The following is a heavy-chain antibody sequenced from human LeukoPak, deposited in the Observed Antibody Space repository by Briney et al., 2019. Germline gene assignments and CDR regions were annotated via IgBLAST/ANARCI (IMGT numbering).Heavy chain of an antibody. CDR1: GFTFSSYA. CDR2: ISGSGGST. Sequence: GGSLRLSCAASGFTFSSYAMSWVRQAPGKGLEWVSAISGSGGSTYYADSVKGRFTISRDNSKNSLYLQMNSLRAEDTAVYYCAQTGVAAAGTNAYWGQGTLVTVSS. J-gene: IGHJ4*02. V-gene: IGHV3-23*01. D-gene: IGHD6-13*01. CDR3: AQTGVAAAGTNAY.